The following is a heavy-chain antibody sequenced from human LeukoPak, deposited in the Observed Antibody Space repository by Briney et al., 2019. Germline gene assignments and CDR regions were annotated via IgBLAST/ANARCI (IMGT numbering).Heavy chain of an antibody. Sequence: GGSLRLSCAASGFTFSSYWMSWVRQAPGKGLEWVANIKQDGSEKYYVDSVKGRFTISRDNAKNSLYLQMNSLRAEDTAVYYCARLMTMVRPGGDYWGQGTLVTVSS. CDR2: IKQDGSEK. J-gene: IGHJ4*02. CDR3: ARLMTMVRPGGDY. D-gene: IGHD3-10*01. CDR1: GFTFSSYW. V-gene: IGHV3-7*01.